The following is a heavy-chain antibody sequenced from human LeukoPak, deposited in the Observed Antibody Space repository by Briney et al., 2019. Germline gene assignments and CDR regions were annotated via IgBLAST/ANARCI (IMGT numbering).Heavy chain of an antibody. CDR1: LGSLRSTRNY. J-gene: IGHJ4*02. D-gene: IGHD2-21*02. Sequence: PSETLSLTCTVSLGSLRSTRNYSGWIPQTPARGLERVGSVVYSGSTSYCPSLKSRGTISLDASKNQFALKRSSLTAADTTVYYCSRHDVVTSIPDYFDHWGWGT. V-gene: IGHV4-39*01. CDR3: SRHDVVTSIPDYFDH. CDR2: VVYSGST.